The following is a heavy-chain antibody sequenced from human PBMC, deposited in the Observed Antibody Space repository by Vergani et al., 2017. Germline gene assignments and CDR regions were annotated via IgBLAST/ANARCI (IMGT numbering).Heavy chain of an antibody. CDR1: GYSFTSYW. J-gene: IGHJ4*02. CDR3: ASLPQGYDSSGYYQTKKDY. D-gene: IGHD3-22*01. CDR2: IYPGDSDT. Sequence: EVQLVQSGAEVKKPGESLKISCKGSGYSFTSYWIGWVRQMPGKGLEWMGIIYPGDSDTRYSPSFQGQVTISADKSISTAYLQWSSLKASDTAMYYCASLPQGYDSSGYYQTKKDYWGQGTLVTVSS. V-gene: IGHV5-51*01.